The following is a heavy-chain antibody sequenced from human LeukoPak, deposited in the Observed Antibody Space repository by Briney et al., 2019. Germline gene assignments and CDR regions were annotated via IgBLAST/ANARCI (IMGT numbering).Heavy chain of an antibody. Sequence: GASVKVSCKASGYTFTSYYMHWVRQAPGQGLEWMGIINPSGGSTSYAQKFQGRVNMTRDMSTSTVYMELSSLRSEDTAVYYCARHGSGRKYFDPLDYWGQGTLVTVSS. V-gene: IGHV1-46*01. D-gene: IGHD1-26*01. CDR3: ARHGSGRKYFDPLDY. J-gene: IGHJ4*02. CDR2: INPSGGST. CDR1: GYTFTSYY.